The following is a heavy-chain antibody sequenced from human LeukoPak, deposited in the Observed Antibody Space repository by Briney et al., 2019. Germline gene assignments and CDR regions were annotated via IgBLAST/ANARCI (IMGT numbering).Heavy chain of an antibody. Sequence: GGSLRLSCAASGFTFSSYSMNWVRQAPGKGLEWVSAISGSGGSTYYADSVKGRFTISRDNSKNTLYLQMNSLRAEDTAVYYCAKDSLFADPTDYFDYWGQGTLVTVSS. CDR3: AKDSLFADPTDYFDY. D-gene: IGHD4-17*01. V-gene: IGHV3-23*01. CDR1: GFTFSSYS. J-gene: IGHJ4*02. CDR2: ISGSGGST.